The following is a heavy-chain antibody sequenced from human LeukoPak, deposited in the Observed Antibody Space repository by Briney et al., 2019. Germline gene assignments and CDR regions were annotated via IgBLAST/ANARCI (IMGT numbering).Heavy chain of an antibody. CDR2: IEGDGTGT. CDR1: GLTFSDNW. CDR3: TRDYYYRMDV. V-gene: IGHV3-74*01. Sequence: GGSPSLSCAASGLTFSDNWTHWVRQAPGKGLVWVSRIEGDGTGTVYADSVKGRFTISRDNAKNTLYLQMNSLRAEDTAVYYCTRDYYYRMDVWGKGTTVTVSS. J-gene: IGHJ6*04.